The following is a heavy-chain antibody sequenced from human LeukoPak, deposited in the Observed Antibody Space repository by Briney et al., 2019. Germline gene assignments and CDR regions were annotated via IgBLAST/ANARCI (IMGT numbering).Heavy chain of an antibody. J-gene: IGHJ5*02. Sequence: SETLSLTCTVSGGSISSSSYYWGWIRQPPGKGLEWIGSIYYSGSTYYNPSLKSRVTISVDTSKNQFSLKLSSVTAADTAVYYCARPTWVVPAATRALHNWFDPWGQGTLVTVSS. V-gene: IGHV4-39*01. CDR2: IYYSGST. D-gene: IGHD2-2*01. CDR3: ARPTWVVPAATRALHNWFDP. CDR1: GGSISSSSYY.